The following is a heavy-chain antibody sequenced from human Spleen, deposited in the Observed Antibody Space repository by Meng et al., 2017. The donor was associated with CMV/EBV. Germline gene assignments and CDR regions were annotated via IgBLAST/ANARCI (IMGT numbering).Heavy chain of an antibody. CDR2: IYSGGST. J-gene: IGHJ6*02. D-gene: IGHD3-3*01. CDR3: ARGGQQGYYDFWSGYPRGSNYYYYGMDV. V-gene: IGHV3-53*01. Sequence: GGSLRLSCAASGFTVSSNYMSWVRQAPGKGLEWVSVIYSGGSTYYADAVKGRFTISRDNSKNTLYLQMNSLRAEDTAVYYCARGGQQGYYDFWSGYPRGSNYYYYGMDVRGQGTTVTVSS. CDR1: GFTVSSNY.